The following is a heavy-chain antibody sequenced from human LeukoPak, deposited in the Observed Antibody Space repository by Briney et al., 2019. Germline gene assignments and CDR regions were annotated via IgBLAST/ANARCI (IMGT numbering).Heavy chain of an antibody. CDR3: ASCPLLRYVDWLLHPFRY. D-gene: IGHD3-9*01. J-gene: IGHJ4*02. V-gene: IGHV4-39*01. CDR1: GGSISSSSYY. Sequence: SETLSLTCTVSGGSISSSSYYWGWIRQPPGKGLEWIGSIYYSGSTYYNPSLKSRVTISVDTSKNQFSLKLSSVTAADTAVYYCASCPLLRYVDWLLHPFRYWGQGTLVTVSS. CDR2: IYYSGST.